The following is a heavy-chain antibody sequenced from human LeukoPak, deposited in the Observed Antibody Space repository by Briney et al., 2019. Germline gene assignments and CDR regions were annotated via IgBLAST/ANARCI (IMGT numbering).Heavy chain of an antibody. CDR2: ISSSGSTI. CDR3: ARDHQIAVAGPYYYYYYYMDV. V-gene: IGHV3-48*03. J-gene: IGHJ6*03. Sequence: GGSLRLSCAASGFTFSSYEMNWVRQAPGKGLEWVSYISSSGSTIYYADSVKGRFTISRDNAKNSLYLQMNSLRAEDTAVYYCARDHQIAVAGPYYYYYYYMDVWGKGTTVTISS. CDR1: GFTFSSYE. D-gene: IGHD6-19*01.